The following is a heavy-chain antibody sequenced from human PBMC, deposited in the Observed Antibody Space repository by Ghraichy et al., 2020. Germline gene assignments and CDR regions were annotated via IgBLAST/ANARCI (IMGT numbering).Heavy chain of an antibody. J-gene: IGHJ2*01. CDR2: IYYSGST. CDR3: ARHLADSSGYYGWYFDL. CDR1: GGSISSYY. V-gene: IGHV4-59*08. D-gene: IGHD3-22*01. Sequence: SETLSLTCTVSGGSISSYYWSWIRQPPGKGLEWIGYIYYSGSTNYNPSLKSRVTISVDTSKNQFSLKLSSVTAADTAVYYCARHLADSSGYYGWYFDLWGRGTLVTVSS.